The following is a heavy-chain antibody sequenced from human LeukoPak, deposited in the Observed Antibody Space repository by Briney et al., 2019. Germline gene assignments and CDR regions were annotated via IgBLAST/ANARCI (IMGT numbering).Heavy chain of an antibody. CDR3: ARGPVITFGY. Sequence: PGGSLRLSCAASGFTFSRYWMSWVRQAPGKGLEWVANINQDGSEKYYVDSVKGRFTISRDNAKNSLYLEMNSLRAEDTAVYYCARGPVITFGYWGQGTLVTVSS. CDR2: INQDGSEK. CDR1: GFTFSRYW. J-gene: IGHJ4*02. V-gene: IGHV3-7*01. D-gene: IGHD3-16*01.